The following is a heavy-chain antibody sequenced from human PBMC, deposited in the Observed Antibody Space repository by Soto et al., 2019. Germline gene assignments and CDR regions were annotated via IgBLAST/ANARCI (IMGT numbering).Heavy chain of an antibody. CDR3: ARDSPPPDY. CDR1: GYTFTSYG. J-gene: IGHJ4*02. CDR2: ISAYNGNT. V-gene: IGHV1-18*01. Sequence: QVQLVQSGAEVKKPGASVKVSCKASGYTFTSYGISWVRQAPGQGLEWMGWISAYNGNTKYAQKLQGRVTMTTDTAASTDYMELRSVRSDDTAVYYCARDSPPPDYWGQGTLVTVSS.